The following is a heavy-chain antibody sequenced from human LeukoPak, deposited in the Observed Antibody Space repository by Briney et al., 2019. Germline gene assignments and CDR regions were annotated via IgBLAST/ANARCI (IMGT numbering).Heavy chain of an antibody. CDR2: IYYSGST. D-gene: IGHD3-10*02. J-gene: IGHJ3*02. V-gene: IGHV4-59*01. CDR1: GGSISSYY. CDR3: ARDLSFVRGVPLAFDI. Sequence: PSETPSLTCAVSGGSISSYYWSWIRQPPGKGLEWIGYIYYSGSTNYNPSLKSRVTISVDTSKNQFSLKLSSVTAADTAVYYCARDLSFVRGVPLAFDIWGQGTMVTVSS.